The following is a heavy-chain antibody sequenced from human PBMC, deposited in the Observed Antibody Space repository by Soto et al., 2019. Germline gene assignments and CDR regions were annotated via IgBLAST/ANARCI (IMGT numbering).Heavy chain of an antibody. CDR1: GGTFSNYA. D-gene: IGHD3-22*01. CDR2: IIPSLNIP. J-gene: IGHJ6*02. Sequence: QVQLVQSGAEVKKPGSSVKVSCKASGGTFSNYAVSWVRQAPGQGLECMGGIIPSLNIPTYAQKFQGRVAISADESTGTGYMELSSLRSDDTAVYYCARVEAGAYYQVYYGMDVWGQGTTVIVSS. CDR3: ARVEAGAYYQVYYGMDV. V-gene: IGHV1-69*04.